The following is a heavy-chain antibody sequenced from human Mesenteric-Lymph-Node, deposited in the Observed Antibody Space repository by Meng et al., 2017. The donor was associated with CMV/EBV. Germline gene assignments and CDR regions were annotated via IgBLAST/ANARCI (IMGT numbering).Heavy chain of an antibody. CDR1: GGTFSSYA. D-gene: IGHD1-26*01. V-gene: IGHV1-69*10. Sequence: SVKVSCKASGGTFSSYAISWVRQAPGQGLEWMGGIIPILGIANYAQKFQGRVTMTTDTSTSTAYMELRSLRSDDTAVYYCARNSGSYSLVVTIIDYWGQGTLVTVSS. CDR3: ARNSGSYSLVVTIIDY. J-gene: IGHJ4*02. CDR2: IIPILGIA.